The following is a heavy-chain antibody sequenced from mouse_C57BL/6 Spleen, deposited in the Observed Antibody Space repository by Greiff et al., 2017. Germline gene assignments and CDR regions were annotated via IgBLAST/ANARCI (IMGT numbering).Heavy chain of an antibody. D-gene: IGHD1-1*01. CDR1: GYAFSSSW. Sequence: VKLQQSGPELVKPGASVKISCKASGYAFSSSWMNWVKQRPGKGLEWIGRIYPGDGDTNYNGKFKGKATLTADKSSSTAYMQLSSLTSEDSAVYFCARAPLYYYDAMDYWGQGTSVTVSS. V-gene: IGHV1-82*01. CDR2: IYPGDGDT. CDR3: ARAPLYYYDAMDY. J-gene: IGHJ4*01.